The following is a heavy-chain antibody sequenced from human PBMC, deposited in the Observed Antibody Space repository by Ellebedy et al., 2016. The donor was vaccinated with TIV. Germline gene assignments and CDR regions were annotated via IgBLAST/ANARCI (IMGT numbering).Heavy chain of an antibody. V-gene: IGHV3-30*02. Sequence: GEYLKISCAASGFTFNSYGMHWVRQAPGKGLEWVTFIRYDGSDKYYTDSVKGRFTISRDNSKNTLNLQMNSLRLEDTAVYHCAKVLFAFGEFESPFDPWGQGTLVIVSS. D-gene: IGHD3-10*01. CDR2: IRYDGSDK. CDR3: AKVLFAFGEFESPFDP. CDR1: GFTFNSYG. J-gene: IGHJ5*02.